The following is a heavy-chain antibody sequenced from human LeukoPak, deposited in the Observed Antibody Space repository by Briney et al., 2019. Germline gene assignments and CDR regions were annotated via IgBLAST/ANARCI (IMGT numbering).Heavy chain of an antibody. CDR3: ARDRVYTAMVLPKENWFDP. V-gene: IGHV1-2*02. Sequence: ASVKVSCKTSGYRFTGYNMHCGRQAPGQGLEWMGTVDPSDGSTNYAQSFQGRVTMNRETSISRAYMELSRLRSDDTAVYYCARDRVYTAMVLPKENWFDPWGQGTLVTVSS. D-gene: IGHD5-18*01. J-gene: IGHJ5*02. CDR2: VDPSDGST. CDR1: GYRFTGYN.